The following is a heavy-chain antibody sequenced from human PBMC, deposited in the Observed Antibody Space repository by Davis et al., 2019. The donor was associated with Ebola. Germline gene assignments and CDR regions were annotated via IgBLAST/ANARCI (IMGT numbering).Heavy chain of an antibody. Sequence: SETLSLTCTVSSYSISSGYYWGWIRQPPGKGLEWIGSIYYSGSTYYSPSLKSRVTISVDTSKNQFSLKLSSVTAADTAVYYCARVFGPYNWFDPWGQGTLVTVSS. J-gene: IGHJ5*02. CDR1: SYSISSGYY. CDR3: ARVFGPYNWFDP. CDR2: IYYSGST. D-gene: IGHD3-16*01. V-gene: IGHV4-38-2*02.